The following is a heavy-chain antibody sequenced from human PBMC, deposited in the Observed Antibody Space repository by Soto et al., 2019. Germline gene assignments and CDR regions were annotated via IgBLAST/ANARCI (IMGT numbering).Heavy chain of an antibody. D-gene: IGHD6-19*01. Sequence: PGGSLRLSCAASGFTFSSYEMNWVRQAPGKGLEWVSYISSSGSTIYYADSVKGRFTISRDNAKNSLYLQMNSLRAEDTAVYYCARLWSLQYSSGWGYFDYWGQGTLVTVSS. CDR1: GFTFSSYE. CDR3: ARLWSLQYSSGWGYFDY. CDR2: ISSSGSTI. J-gene: IGHJ4*02. V-gene: IGHV3-48*03.